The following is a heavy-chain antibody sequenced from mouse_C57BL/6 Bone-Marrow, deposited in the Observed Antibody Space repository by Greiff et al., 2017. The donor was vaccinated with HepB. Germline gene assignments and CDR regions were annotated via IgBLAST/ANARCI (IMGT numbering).Heavy chain of an antibody. CDR2: IDPETGGT. Sequence: QVQLQQSGAELVRPGASVTLSCKASGYTFTDYEMHWVKQTPVHGLEWIGAIDPETGGTAYNQKFKGKAILTADKSSSTAYMELRSLTSEDSAVDYCTREEGYYGPFAVWGQGTLVTVSA. CDR3: TREEGYYGPFAV. J-gene: IGHJ3*01. V-gene: IGHV1-15*01. CDR1: GYTFTDYE. D-gene: IGHD1-2*01.